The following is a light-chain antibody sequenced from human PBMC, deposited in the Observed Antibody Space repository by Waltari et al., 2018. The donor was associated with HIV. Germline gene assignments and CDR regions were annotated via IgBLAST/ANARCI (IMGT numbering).Light chain of an antibody. Sequence: QSVLTQPPSASGTPGQRVTISCSGSSSNIGSNSVNWYQQLPGTAPTLPIYGDDQRPSGVPDRFSGSKSGTSASLAISGAQSEDEAVYFCAAWDDSLNGYVFGAGTKVTVL. CDR1: SSNIGSNS. CDR3: AAWDDSLNGYV. CDR2: GDD. V-gene: IGLV1-44*01. J-gene: IGLJ1*01.